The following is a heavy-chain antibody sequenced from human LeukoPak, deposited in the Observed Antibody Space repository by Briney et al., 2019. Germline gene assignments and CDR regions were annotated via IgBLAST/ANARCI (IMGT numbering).Heavy chain of an antibody. CDR1: GFIFSDYG. V-gene: IGHV3-30*02. D-gene: IGHD1/OR15-1a*01. J-gene: IGHJ4*02. Sequence: GGSQRLSCAASGFIFSDYGMHWVRQAPGKGLEWVTFIRYDGSNKYYADSVKGRFTISRDNSKNIVYLQMNSLSSEDTAVYYCAKEGTASKPSDLDYWGQGTLVTVSS. CDR3: AKEGTASKPSDLDY. CDR2: IRYDGSNK.